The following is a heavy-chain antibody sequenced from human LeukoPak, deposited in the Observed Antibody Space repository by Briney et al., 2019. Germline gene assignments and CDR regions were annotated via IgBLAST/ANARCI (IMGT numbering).Heavy chain of an antibody. V-gene: IGHV3-15*01. D-gene: IGHD2-2*01. CDR2: IKSKTDGGTT. CDR3: TTAVVVPAASYYYYYYGMDV. J-gene: IGHJ6*02. CDR1: GFTFSNAW. Sequence: GGSQRLSCAASGFTFSNAWMSWVRQAPGKGLEWVGRIKSKTDGGTTDYAAPVKGRFTISRDDSKNTLYLQMNSLKTEDTAVYYCTTAVVVPAASYYYYYYGMDVWGQGTTVTVSS.